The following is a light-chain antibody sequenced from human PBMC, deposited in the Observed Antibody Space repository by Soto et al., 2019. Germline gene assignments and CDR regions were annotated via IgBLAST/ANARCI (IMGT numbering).Light chain of an antibody. CDR1: SSDVGGYNY. CDR2: DVS. J-gene: IGLJ1*01. CDR3: SSYTQSASTYV. Sequence: QAALTQPASVSGSPGQSITISCTGTSSDVGGYNYVSWYQQHPGKAPKLMIYDVSYRPSGVSNRFSGSKSANAASLTISGLQAEDEADYYCSSYTQSASTYVFGTGTKVTVL. V-gene: IGLV2-14*01.